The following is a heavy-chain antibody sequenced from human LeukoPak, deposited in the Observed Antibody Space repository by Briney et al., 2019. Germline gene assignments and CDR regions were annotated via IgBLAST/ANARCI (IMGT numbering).Heavy chain of an antibody. CDR2: ISSSSSYI. D-gene: IGHD2-21*02. J-gene: IGHJ4*02. V-gene: IGHV3-21*01. CDR1: GFTLSSYW. CDR3: ARDVAYCGADCY. Sequence: GGSLRLSCAASGFTLSSYWMSWVRQAPGKGLEWVSSISSSSSYIYYADSVKGRFTISRDNAKNTLYLQMNSLRAEDTAVFYCARDVAYCGADCYWGQGTLVTVSS.